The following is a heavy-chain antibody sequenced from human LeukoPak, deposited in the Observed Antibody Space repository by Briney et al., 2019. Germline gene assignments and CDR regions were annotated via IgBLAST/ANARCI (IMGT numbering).Heavy chain of an antibody. J-gene: IGHJ6*02. CDR3: ARDSLPTFGAADYYYGMDV. Sequence: GGSLRLSCAASGFAFSSYAMHWVRQAPGKELEYVSAISSNGGSTYYANSVKGRFTISRDNSKNTLYLQMGSLRAEDMAVYYCARDSLPTFGAADYYYGMDVWGQGTTVTVSS. D-gene: IGHD3-3*01. CDR2: ISSNGGST. CDR1: GFAFSSYA. V-gene: IGHV3-64*01.